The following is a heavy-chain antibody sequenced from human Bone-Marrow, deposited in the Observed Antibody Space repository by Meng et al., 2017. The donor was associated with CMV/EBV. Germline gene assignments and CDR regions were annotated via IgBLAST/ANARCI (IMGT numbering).Heavy chain of an antibody. V-gene: IGHV3-7*01. J-gene: IGHJ6*02. Sequence: GGSLRLSCAASGFTVSSNYMSWVRQAPGKGLEWVANIKYDGIEIHSVDSLRGRFSISRDNAKNSLYLQMNSLRAEDTAVYYCARDLEGFLPAAINYYGMDVWGQGTTVTVSS. CDR1: GFTVSSNY. CDR2: IKYDGIEI. D-gene: IGHD2-2*01. CDR3: ARDLEGFLPAAINYYGMDV.